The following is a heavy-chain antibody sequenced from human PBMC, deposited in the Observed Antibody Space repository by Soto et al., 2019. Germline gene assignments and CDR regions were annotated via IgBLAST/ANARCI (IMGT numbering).Heavy chain of an antibody. D-gene: IGHD3-10*01. CDR1: GFTFSSYV. CDR3: AKDHYGSGSYYLFDY. V-gene: IGHV3-23*01. CDR2: ISGSGGST. Sequence: GGSLRLSCAASGFTFSSYVMSWVRQAPGKGLEWVSAISGSGGSTYYADSVKGRFTISRDNSKNTLYLQMNSLRAEDTAVYYCAKDHYGSGSYYLFDYWGQGTLVTVSS. J-gene: IGHJ4*02.